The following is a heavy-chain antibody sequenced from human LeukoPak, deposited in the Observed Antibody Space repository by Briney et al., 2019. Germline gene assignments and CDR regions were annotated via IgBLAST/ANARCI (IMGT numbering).Heavy chain of an antibody. CDR2: ISGSDNST. CDR3: AKTAVAVNFDY. D-gene: IGHD6-19*01. J-gene: IGHJ4*02. V-gene: IGHV3-23*01. Sequence: GGSLRLSCAASGFTFSSYAMSWVRQAPGKGLEWVSAISGSDNSTYYAESVKGRFTISRDNSKNTLYLQMNSLRAEDTAVYYCAKTAVAVNFDYWGQGTLVTVSS. CDR1: GFTFSSYA.